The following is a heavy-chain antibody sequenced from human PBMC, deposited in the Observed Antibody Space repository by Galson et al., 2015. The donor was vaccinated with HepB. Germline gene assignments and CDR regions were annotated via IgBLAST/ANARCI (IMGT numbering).Heavy chain of an antibody. D-gene: IGHD2-2*01. CDR3: AREYIVVVPAAHLFDY. J-gene: IGHJ4*02. CDR1: GYTFTSYG. CDR2: ISAYNGNT. V-gene: IGHV1-18*01. Sequence: SVKVSCKASGYTFTSYGISWVRQAPGQGLEWMGWISAYNGNTNYAQKLQGRVTMTTDTSTSTAYMELRSLRSDDTAVYYCAREYIVVVPAAHLFDYWGQGTLVTVSS.